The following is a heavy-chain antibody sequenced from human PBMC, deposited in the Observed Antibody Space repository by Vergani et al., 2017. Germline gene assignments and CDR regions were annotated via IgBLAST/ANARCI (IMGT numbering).Heavy chain of an antibody. Sequence: EVQLLESGGGLVQPGGSLRLSCAASGFTFSSYAMSWVRQAPGKGLEWVSAISGSGGSTYYADSVKGRFTISRDNSKNTLYLRMNSLRAEDTAVYYCAKGDGIVVVPAAIDWGQGTLVTVSS. J-gene: IGHJ4*02. CDR2: ISGSGGST. D-gene: IGHD2-2*01. CDR3: AKGDGIVVVPAAID. V-gene: IGHV3-23*01. CDR1: GFTFSSYA.